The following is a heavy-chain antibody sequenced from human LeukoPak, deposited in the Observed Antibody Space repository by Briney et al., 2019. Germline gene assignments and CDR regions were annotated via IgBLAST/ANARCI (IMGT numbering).Heavy chain of an antibody. Sequence: GESLKISCQGFGYSFTSCWIGWVRQMPGKGLEWMGIIYPGDSDTRYSPSFQGQVTISADKSINTAYLQWSSLKASDTAVYYCARRGGSSEEYEYWGQGTLVTVSS. CDR1: GYSFTSCW. J-gene: IGHJ4*02. CDR2: IYPGDSDT. V-gene: IGHV5-51*01. D-gene: IGHD1-26*01. CDR3: ARRGGSSEEYEY.